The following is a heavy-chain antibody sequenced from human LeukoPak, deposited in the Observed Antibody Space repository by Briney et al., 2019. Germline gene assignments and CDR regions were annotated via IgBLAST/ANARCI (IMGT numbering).Heavy chain of an antibody. CDR2: IYTSGST. Sequence: SETLSLTCTVSGGSISSGSDYWSWIRQPAGKGLEWIGRIYTSGSTNYNPSLKSRVTISVDTSKNQFSLTLSSVTAADTAVYYCARVTYYYDSSGYPKGGYYFDYWGQGTLVTVSS. V-gene: IGHV4-61*02. CDR1: GGSISSGSDY. CDR3: ARVTYYYDSSGYPKGGYYFDY. D-gene: IGHD3-22*01. J-gene: IGHJ4*02.